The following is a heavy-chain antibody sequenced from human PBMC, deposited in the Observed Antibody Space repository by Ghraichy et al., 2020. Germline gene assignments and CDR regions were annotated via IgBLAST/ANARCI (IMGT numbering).Heavy chain of an antibody. CDR2: IYHSGST. D-gene: IGHD6-13*01. V-gene: IGHV4-4*02. J-gene: IGHJ5*02. CDR1: SGSISSINW. CDR3: ARRSRWHVS. Sequence: SCAVSSGSISSINWWTWVRQPPGKGLEWIGEIYHSGSTNYNPSLKSRVTISVDKSKNQFSLKLSSVTAADTAVYYCARRSRWHVSWGQGTLVTVSS.